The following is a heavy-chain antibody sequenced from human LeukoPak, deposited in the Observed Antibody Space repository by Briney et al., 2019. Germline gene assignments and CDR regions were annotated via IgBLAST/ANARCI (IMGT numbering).Heavy chain of an antibody. CDR3: ARDNNWGFDF. V-gene: IGHV3-48*04. CDR1: GFVFSDYS. Sequence: GGALRLSCAASGFVFSDYSMNWVRQAPGKGLEWVSKIRGSGSGSGSGMYYADSVEGLFTISRDNAKNSLYLQMSSLRAEDTAFYYCARDNNWGFDFWGQGALVTVSS. CDR2: IRGSGSGSGSGM. J-gene: IGHJ4*02. D-gene: IGHD7-27*01.